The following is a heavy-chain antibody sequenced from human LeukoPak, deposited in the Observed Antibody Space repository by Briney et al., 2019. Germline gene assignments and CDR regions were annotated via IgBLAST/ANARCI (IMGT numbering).Heavy chain of an antibody. J-gene: IGHJ4*02. V-gene: IGHV3-73*01. CDR1: GFTFSGSA. CDR3: VRNLAVAGTCFDS. Sequence: GGSLRLSCAASGFTFSGSAMHWVRQASGKGLEWVGRIRSKANSYATAYAASEKGRFTISRDNAESSLYLQMNSLRVEDTAVYYCVRNLAVAGTCFDSWGQGTLVTVSS. CDR2: IRSKANSYAT. D-gene: IGHD6-19*01.